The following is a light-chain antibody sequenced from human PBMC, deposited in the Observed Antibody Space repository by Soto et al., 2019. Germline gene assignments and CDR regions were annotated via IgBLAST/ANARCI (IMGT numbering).Light chain of an antibody. Sequence: EIVLTQSPGTLSLSPVQRATLSCRASQSVTSNYLAWYQQKPGQAPRLLIHGASSRATGIPDRISGSGSGTDFTLTISRLEPEDFAVYYCQQYGSSPITFGQGTRLEIK. V-gene: IGKV3-20*01. CDR2: GAS. CDR1: QSVTSNY. J-gene: IGKJ5*01. CDR3: QQYGSSPIT.